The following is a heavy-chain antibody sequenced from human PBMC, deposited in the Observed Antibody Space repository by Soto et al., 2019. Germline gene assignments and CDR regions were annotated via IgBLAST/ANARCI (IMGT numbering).Heavy chain of an antibody. D-gene: IGHD2-2*01. CDR2: MFYVGAT. CDR3: ARVVRFCSSPSCRGRNWFDP. Sequence: QVQLQESGPGLVEPSQTLSLTCSVSGGSISSGDYYWSWIRQPPGKGLEWIGYMFYVGATYYNPSPRRRGTISLKTAKNQYSLKLSSVTAADTAVYHCARVVRFCSSPSCRGRNWFDPWVQGTLVTFTS. V-gene: IGHV4-30-4*01. J-gene: IGHJ5*02. CDR1: GGSISSGDYY.